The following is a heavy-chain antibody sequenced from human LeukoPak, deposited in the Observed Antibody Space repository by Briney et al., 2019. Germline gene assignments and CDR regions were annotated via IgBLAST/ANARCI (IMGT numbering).Heavy chain of an antibody. Sequence: PSETLSLTCTVSGGSISSSSYYWGWIRQPPGKGLEWIGSIYYSGSTYYNPSLKSRVTISVDPSKNQFSLKLSSVTAADTAVYYCARRPNYYDSSGYYFDYWGQGTLVTVSS. J-gene: IGHJ4*02. CDR3: ARRPNYYDSSGYYFDY. CDR1: GGSISSSSYY. CDR2: IYYSGST. V-gene: IGHV4-39*01. D-gene: IGHD3-22*01.